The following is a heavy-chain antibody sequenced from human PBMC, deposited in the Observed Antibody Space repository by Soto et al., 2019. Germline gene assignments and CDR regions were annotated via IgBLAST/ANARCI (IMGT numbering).Heavy chain of an antibody. CDR3: ARHDAYSSSDF. CDR2: IYPGDSDS. J-gene: IGHJ4*02. Sequence: GESLKISCKGSGYSFSNSWIAWVRQMPRKRLERMGIIYPGDSDSRYSPSFQGQVSISADKSINTAYLHWSSLKASDTAVYYCARHDAYSSSDFWGQGTLVTVSS. V-gene: IGHV5-51*01. D-gene: IGHD6-19*01. CDR1: GYSFSNSW.